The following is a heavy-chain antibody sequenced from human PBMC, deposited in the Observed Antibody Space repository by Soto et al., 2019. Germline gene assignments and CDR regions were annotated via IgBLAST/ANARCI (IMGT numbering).Heavy chain of an antibody. J-gene: IGHJ3*02. CDR1: GYGFTSYW. CDR3: ARRRFYCSGGSCLDAFDI. CDR2: IYPGDSDT. V-gene: IGHV5-51*01. D-gene: IGHD2-15*01. Sequence: GESLKVSCKGSGYGFTSYWIGWVRQMPWKGLEWMGIIYPGDSDTRYSPSFQGQVTISADKSISTAYLQWSSLKASDTAMYYCARRRFYCSGGSCLDAFDIWGQGTMVTVSS.